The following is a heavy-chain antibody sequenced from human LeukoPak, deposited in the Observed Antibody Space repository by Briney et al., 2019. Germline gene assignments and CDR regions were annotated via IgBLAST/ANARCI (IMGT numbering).Heavy chain of an antibody. CDR2: IYSSGST. Sequence: PSETLSLTCSVSGGSISSYAWSWMRQPAGKGLEWIGHIYSSGSTHYNPSLKGRVTMSFATSKNQLSLKLSSVTAADTAVYYCARDGGGYSYGDWGQGTLVTVSS. CDR1: GGSISSYA. V-gene: IGHV4-4*07. CDR3: ARDGGGYSYGD. J-gene: IGHJ4*02. D-gene: IGHD5-18*01.